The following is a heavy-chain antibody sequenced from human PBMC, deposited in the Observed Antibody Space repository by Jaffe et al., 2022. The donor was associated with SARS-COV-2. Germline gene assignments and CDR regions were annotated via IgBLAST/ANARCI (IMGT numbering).Heavy chain of an antibody. CDR2: ISYSGST. CDR3: ARHWRVAAAGSSWFDP. Sequence: QVQLQESVPGLVKPSETLSLTCTVSSGSISRSSYSWGWIRQPPGKGLEWIGTISYSGSTQYNPSLRSRLTMSVDASNDQFSLRLRSVTAADTAVYYCARHWRVAAAGSSWFDPWGQGTLVTVSS. J-gene: IGHJ5*02. V-gene: IGHV4-39*01. D-gene: IGHD6-13*01. CDR1: SGSISRSSYS.